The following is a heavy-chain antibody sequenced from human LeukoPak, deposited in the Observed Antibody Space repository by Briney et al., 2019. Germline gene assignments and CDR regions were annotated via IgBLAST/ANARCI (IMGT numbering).Heavy chain of an antibody. CDR2: IYYSGNT. J-gene: IGHJ4*02. D-gene: IGHD3-3*01. V-gene: IGHV4-30-4*08. CDR3: ARGAFWSGYYLFDY. CDR1: GGSISSGGYY. Sequence: SETLSLTCTVSGGSISSGGYYWSWIRQHPGKGLEWIGYIYYSGNTFYNPSLKSRVTISVDTSKNQFSLKLSSVTAADTAVYYCARGAFWSGYYLFDYWGQGTLVTVSS.